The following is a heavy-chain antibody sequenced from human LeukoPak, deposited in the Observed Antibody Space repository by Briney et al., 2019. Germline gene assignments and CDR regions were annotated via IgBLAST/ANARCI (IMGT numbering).Heavy chain of an antibody. CDR3: ARDMQQPQTLYGYYGMDV. D-gene: IGHD6-13*01. CDR1: GGTFSSYA. J-gene: IGHJ6*02. Sequence: ASVKVSCKASGGTFSSYAISWVRQAPGQGLEWMGRIIPILGIANYAQKFQGRVTITADKSTSTAYMELSSLRSEDTAVYYCARDMQQPQTLYGYYGMDVWGQGTTVTVSS. CDR2: IIPILGIA. V-gene: IGHV1-69*04.